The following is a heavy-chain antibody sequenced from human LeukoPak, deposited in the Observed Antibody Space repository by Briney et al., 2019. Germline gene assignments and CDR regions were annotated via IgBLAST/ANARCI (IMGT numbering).Heavy chain of an antibody. CDR2: INIGGTNT. J-gene: IGHJ5*02. CDR3: ATDGAGLDT. V-gene: IGHV3-11*01. CDR1: GFTFNDYY. Sequence: GGSLRLSCAASGFTFNDYYMSWIRQAPGKGLEWLSYINIGGTNTHYADSVKGRSTISRDNAKKSLYLEMNNLRAEDTAVYYCATDGAGLDTWGQGVLVTVSS.